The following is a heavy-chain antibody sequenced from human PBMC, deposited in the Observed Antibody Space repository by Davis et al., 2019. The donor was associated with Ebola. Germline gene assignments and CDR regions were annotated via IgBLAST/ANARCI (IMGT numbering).Heavy chain of an antibody. J-gene: IGHJ6*02. Sequence: SETLSLTCTVSGGSISSSSYYWGWIRQPPGKGLEWIGSIYYSGSTYYNPSLKSRVTISVDTSKNQFSLKLSSVTAADTAVYYCARERGDIVVVPAANNYYYGMDVWGQGTTVTVSS. CDR1: GGSISSSSYY. CDR2: IYYSGST. V-gene: IGHV4-39*02. CDR3: ARERGDIVVVPAANNYYYGMDV. D-gene: IGHD2-2*01.